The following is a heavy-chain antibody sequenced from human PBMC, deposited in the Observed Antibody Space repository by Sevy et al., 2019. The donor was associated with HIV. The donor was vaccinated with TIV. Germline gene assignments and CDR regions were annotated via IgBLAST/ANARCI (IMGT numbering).Heavy chain of an antibody. Sequence: SETLSLTCAVYGGSFSGYYWSWIRQPPGKGLEWIGEINHSGSTNYNPSLKSRVTISVDTSKNQFSLKLSSVTAEDTAVYYCAREYSSSQEGLDYWGQGTLVTVSS. CDR2: INHSGST. CDR1: GGSFSGYY. J-gene: IGHJ4*02. CDR3: AREYSSSQEGLDY. D-gene: IGHD6-13*01. V-gene: IGHV4-34*01.